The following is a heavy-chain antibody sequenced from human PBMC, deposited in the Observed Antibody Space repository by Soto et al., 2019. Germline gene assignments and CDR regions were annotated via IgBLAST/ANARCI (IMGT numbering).Heavy chain of an antibody. J-gene: IGHJ6*02. D-gene: IGHD6-13*01. CDR3: AHRLQGPSGYDV. V-gene: IGHV2-5*01. CDR1: GLSLTRGVVG. CDR2: IYWNDEQ. Sequence: QITLKECGPTLVKPTQTLPLTCTFSGLSLTRGVVGVGWIRQRPGEALEWVALIYWNDEQYYNPSLRNRLTITRDTSKNQVVLTMTNMDPVDTATYYCAHRLQGPSGYDVWGQGTTVTVSS.